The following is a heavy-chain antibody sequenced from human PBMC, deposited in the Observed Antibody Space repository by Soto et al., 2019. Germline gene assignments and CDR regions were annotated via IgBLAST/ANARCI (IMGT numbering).Heavy chain of an antibody. D-gene: IGHD3-10*01. CDR3: ARHYGSGTYPLDY. CDR2: IHYSGKT. Sequence: SETLSLTCTVSGGSMISYYWSWIRRPPGRGLEWIGYIHYSGKTNYNPSLKSRLTISIDMSKNQFSLKLSSVTAADVAVYYCARHYGSGTYPLDYWGQGTLVTVSS. CDR1: GGSMISYY. V-gene: IGHV4-59*08. J-gene: IGHJ4*02.